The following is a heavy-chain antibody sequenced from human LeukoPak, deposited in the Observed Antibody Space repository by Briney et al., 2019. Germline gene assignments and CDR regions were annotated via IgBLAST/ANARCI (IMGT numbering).Heavy chain of an antibody. Sequence: GGSLRLSCAASGFTFSSYDMHWVRQAPGKGLEWVSAICTAGDTYYPGSVKRRFTISRENAKNSLYLQMNSLRAGDTAVYYCSRGREGAFDIWGQGTMVTVSS. CDR1: GFTFSSYD. J-gene: IGHJ3*02. V-gene: IGHV3-13*04. CDR2: ICTAGDT. CDR3: SRGREGAFDI. D-gene: IGHD1-26*01.